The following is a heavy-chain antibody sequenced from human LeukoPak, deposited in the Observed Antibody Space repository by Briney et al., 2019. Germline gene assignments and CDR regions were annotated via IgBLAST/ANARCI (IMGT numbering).Heavy chain of an antibody. CDR3: ARDLIVVVPAAIGGNWFDP. D-gene: IGHD2-2*02. Sequence: ASVKVSCKASGYTFTSYGISWVRQAPGQGLEWMGWISAYNGNTNYAQKLQGRVTMTTDTSTSTADMELRSLRSDDTAVYYCARDLIVVVPAAIGGNWFDPWGQGTLVTVSP. J-gene: IGHJ5*02. CDR1: GYTFTSYG. V-gene: IGHV1-18*01. CDR2: ISAYNGNT.